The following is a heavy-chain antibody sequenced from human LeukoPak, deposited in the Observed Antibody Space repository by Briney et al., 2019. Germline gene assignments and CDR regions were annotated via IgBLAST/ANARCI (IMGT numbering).Heavy chain of an antibody. D-gene: IGHD4-17*01. CDR3: ARVDYGDFVDY. V-gene: IGHV4-59*12. CDR1: GGSISSYY. Sequence: SETLSLTCTVSGGSISSYYWSWIRQPAGKGLEWIGYIYYSGSTYYNPSLKSRVTISVDTSKNQFSLKLSSVTAADTAVYYCARVDYGDFVDYWGQGTLVTVSS. CDR2: IYYSGST. J-gene: IGHJ4*02.